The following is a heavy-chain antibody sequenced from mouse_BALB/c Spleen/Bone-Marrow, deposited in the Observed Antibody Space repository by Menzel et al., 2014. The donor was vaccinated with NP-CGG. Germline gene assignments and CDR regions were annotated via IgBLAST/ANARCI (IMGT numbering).Heavy chain of an antibody. CDR1: GYSFTGYF. CDR2: INPYNGDT. V-gene: IGHV1-20*02. Sequence: EVQLQQSGPELVKPGASVKISCKASGYSFTGYFMNWVMQSHGKSLEWIGRINPYNGDTFYNQKLKGKATLTVDKSSSTAHMELPSLASEDSAVYYCARSGYYGSSYFDYWGQGTTLTVSS. D-gene: IGHD1-1*01. CDR3: ARSGYYGSSYFDY. J-gene: IGHJ2*01.